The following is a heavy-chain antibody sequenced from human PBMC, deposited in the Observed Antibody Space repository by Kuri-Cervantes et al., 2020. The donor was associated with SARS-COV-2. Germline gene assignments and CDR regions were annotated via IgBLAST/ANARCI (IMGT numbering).Heavy chain of an antibody. V-gene: IGHV4-39*01. J-gene: IGHJ6*02. Sequence: SETLSLTCTVSGGSISSSSFYWGRIRQPPGKGLEWIGSIYYSWSTYYNSAHKSRVTISVDTSKNQFTLKQSSVTAADTVVYYCARQPALRYCDWKYYYYGIDDWGQGTMVTVSS. CDR3: ARQPALRYCDWKYYYYGIDD. CDR2: IYYSWST. D-gene: IGHD3-9*01. CDR1: GGSISSSSFY.